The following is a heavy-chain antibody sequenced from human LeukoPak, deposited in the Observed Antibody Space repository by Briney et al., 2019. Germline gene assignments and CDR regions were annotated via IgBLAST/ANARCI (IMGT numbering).Heavy chain of an antibody. D-gene: IGHD6-13*01. CDR2: ISSSSSTI. V-gene: IGHV3-48*01. Sequence: PGGSLRLSCAASGFTFSSYSMNWVRQAPGKGLEWVSYISSSSSTIYYADSVKGRFTISRDNAKNSLYLQMNSLRADDTAVYFCARDTYSSSWYEGQFDYWGQGTLVTVSS. CDR3: ARDTYSSSWYEGQFDY. J-gene: IGHJ4*02. CDR1: GFTFSSYS.